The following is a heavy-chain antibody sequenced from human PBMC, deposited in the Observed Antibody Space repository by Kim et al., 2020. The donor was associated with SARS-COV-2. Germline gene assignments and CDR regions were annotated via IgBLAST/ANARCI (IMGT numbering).Heavy chain of an antibody. CDR1: GFTFGDYA. J-gene: IGHJ4*02. Sequence: GGSLRLSCTASGFTFGDYAMSWFRQAPGKGLEWVGFIRSKAYGGTTEYAASVKGRFTISRDDSKSIAYLQMNSLKTEDTAVYYCTRGSWSSSWRMPFDYWGQGTLVTVSS. CDR3: TRGSWSSSWRMPFDY. D-gene: IGHD6-13*01. V-gene: IGHV3-49*03. CDR2: IRSKAYGGTT.